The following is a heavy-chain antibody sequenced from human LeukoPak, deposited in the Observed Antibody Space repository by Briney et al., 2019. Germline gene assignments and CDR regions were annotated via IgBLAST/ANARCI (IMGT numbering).Heavy chain of an antibody. CDR1: GFTFSSYG. J-gene: IGHJ4*02. CDR2: ISYDGSNK. D-gene: IGHD3-9*01. CDR3: ARFRGIRYFDC. V-gene: IGHV3-30*03. Sequence: GGSLRLSCAASGFTFSSYGMHWVRQAPGKGLEWVAVISYDGSNKYYADSVKGRFTISRDNSKNTLYLQMNSLRAEDTAVYYCARFRGIRYFDCWGQGTLVTVSS.